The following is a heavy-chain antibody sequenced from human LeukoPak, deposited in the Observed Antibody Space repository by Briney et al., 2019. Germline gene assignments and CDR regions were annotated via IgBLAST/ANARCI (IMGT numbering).Heavy chain of an antibody. V-gene: IGHV4-59*01. Sequence: SETLSLTCTVSGGSISSYYWSWIRQPPGKGLEWIGYIYYSGSTNYNPSLKSRVTISVDTSKNQFSLKLSSVTAADTAVYYCARSLFYGDYGYYSDYWGQGTLVTVSS. J-gene: IGHJ4*02. CDR1: GGSISSYY. CDR2: IYYSGST. D-gene: IGHD4-17*01. CDR3: ARSLFYGDYGYYSDY.